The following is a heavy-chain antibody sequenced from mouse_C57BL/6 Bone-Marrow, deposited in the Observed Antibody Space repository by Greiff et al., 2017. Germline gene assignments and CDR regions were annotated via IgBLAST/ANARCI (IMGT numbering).Heavy chain of an antibody. D-gene: IGHD2-13*01. CDR2: IHPNSGST. V-gene: IGHV1-64*01. J-gene: IGHJ2*01. CDR3: ARWGLRRGDY. CDR1: GYTFTSYW. Sequence: QVNVKQPGAELVKPGASVKLSCKASGYTFTSYWMHWVKQRPGQGLEWIGMIHPNSGSTNYNGKFKSKATLTVDKSSSTAYMQLSSLTSEDSAVYYCARWGLRRGDYWGQGTTLTVSS.